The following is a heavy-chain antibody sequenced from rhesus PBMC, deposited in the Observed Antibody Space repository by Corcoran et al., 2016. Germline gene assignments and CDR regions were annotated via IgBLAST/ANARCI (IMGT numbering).Heavy chain of an antibody. Sequence: QVQLQESGPGLVKPSETLSLTCAVSGGSITRAYYYWSWIRQPPGKGLGWIGSITYSGSTSYNPSLKSRVTISRDTSKNQFSLKLTSVTAADTAIYYCARCIAAAGNCYFDFWGQGVLVTVSS. J-gene: IGHJ4*01. CDR1: GGSITRAYYY. V-gene: IGHV4-122*02. CDR2: ITYSGST. CDR3: ARCIAAAGNCYFDF. D-gene: IGHD6-31*01.